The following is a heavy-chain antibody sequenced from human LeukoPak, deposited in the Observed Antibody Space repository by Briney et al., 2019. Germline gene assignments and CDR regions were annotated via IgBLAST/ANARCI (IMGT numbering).Heavy chain of an antibody. CDR2: IYYSGST. CDR1: GGSISSYY. D-gene: IGHD3-9*01. V-gene: IGHV4-59*01. CDR3: ARTDILTGNYYYYMDV. Sequence: SETLSLTCTVSGGSISSYYWSWIRQPPGKGLEWIGYIYYSGSTNYNPSLKSRVTISVDTSKNQFSLKLSSVTAADTAVYYCARTDILTGNYYYYMDVWGKGTTVTISS. J-gene: IGHJ6*03.